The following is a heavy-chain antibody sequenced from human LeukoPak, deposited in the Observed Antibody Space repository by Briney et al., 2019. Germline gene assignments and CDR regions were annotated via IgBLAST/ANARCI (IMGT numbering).Heavy chain of an antibody. CDR1: GFTFSSYA. J-gene: IGHJ4*02. CDR3: SKDRCYSLTLYYFDF. CDR2: ISGSGGST. D-gene: IGHD5-18*01. V-gene: IGHV3-23*01. Sequence: GGSLRLSCAASGFTFSSYAMSWVRQAPGKGLEWVSAISGSGGSTYYADSVKGRFTISRDNSKNTLYLQMNSLRAEDTAVYYCSKDRCYSLTLYYFDFWGQGTRVTVPS.